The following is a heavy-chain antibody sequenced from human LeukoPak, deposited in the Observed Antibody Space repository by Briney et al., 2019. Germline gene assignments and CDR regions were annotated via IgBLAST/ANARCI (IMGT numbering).Heavy chain of an antibody. CDR2: IYYSGST. Sequence: SETLSLTCTVSGGSISSYYWSWIRQPPGKGLEWIGYIYYSGSTNYNPSLKSRVTISVDTSKNQFSLKLSSVTAADTAVYYCARDLGDGDYPDLWGRGTLVTVSS. CDR3: ARDLGDGDYPDL. CDR1: GGSISSYY. V-gene: IGHV4-59*01. J-gene: IGHJ2*01. D-gene: IGHD4-17*01.